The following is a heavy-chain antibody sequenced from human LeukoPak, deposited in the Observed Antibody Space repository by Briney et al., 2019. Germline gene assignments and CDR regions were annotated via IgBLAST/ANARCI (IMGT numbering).Heavy chain of an antibody. CDR3: ATPTRSGYNNAGYMDV. D-gene: IGHD5-12*01. Sequence: GGSLRLSCAASGFTFNVYTMNWVRQAPGKGLEWVAIISYDVSNKYYADSVKGRFTISRDNSKNTLSLQMNSLRAEDTAVYYCATPTRSGYNNAGYMDVWGKGTTVTVSS. CDR1: GFTFNVYT. J-gene: IGHJ6*03. V-gene: IGHV3-30*04. CDR2: ISYDVSNK.